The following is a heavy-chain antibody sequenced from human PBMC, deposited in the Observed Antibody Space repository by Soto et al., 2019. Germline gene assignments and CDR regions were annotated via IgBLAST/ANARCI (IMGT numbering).Heavy chain of an antibody. Sequence: GASVKVSCKASGYTFTSYAMQWVRQAPGQRLEWMGRIIPILGIANYAQKFQGRVTITADKSTSTAYMELSSLRSEDTAVYYCARATLTIFGVVIDDYWGQGTRVTVSS. CDR3: ARATLTIFGVVIDDY. CDR1: GYTFTSYA. D-gene: IGHD3-3*01. V-gene: IGHV1-69*04. J-gene: IGHJ4*02. CDR2: IIPILGIA.